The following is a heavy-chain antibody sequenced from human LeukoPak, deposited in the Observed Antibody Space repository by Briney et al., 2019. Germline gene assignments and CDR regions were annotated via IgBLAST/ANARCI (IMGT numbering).Heavy chain of an antibody. D-gene: IGHD2-2*01. V-gene: IGHV3-30*03. Sequence: QPGRSLRLSCAASGFTFSSYGMHWVRQAPGKGLEWVAVISYDGSNKYYADSVKGRFTISRDNSKNTLYLQMNSLRAEDTAVYYCATSSGPNCSSTSCYLNCWGQGTLVTVSS. CDR3: ATSSGPNCSSTSCYLNC. CDR1: GFTFSSYG. J-gene: IGHJ4*02. CDR2: ISYDGSNK.